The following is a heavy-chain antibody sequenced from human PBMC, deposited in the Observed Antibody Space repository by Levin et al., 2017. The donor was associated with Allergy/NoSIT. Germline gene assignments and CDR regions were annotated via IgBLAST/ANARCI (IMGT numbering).Heavy chain of an antibody. CDR2: IDAGGDIT. D-gene: IGHD1-14*01. Sequence: GGSLRLSCTASGFTFSSYAMNWVRQAPGKGLDWVGAIDAGGDITYYADSVRGRFTVSRDNSKNTLYSQMNSLSAEDTAVYYCAKNGRNFPPDYWGQGILVTVSS. CDR3: AKNGRNFPPDY. V-gene: IGHV3-23*01. CDR1: GFTFSSYA. J-gene: IGHJ4*02.